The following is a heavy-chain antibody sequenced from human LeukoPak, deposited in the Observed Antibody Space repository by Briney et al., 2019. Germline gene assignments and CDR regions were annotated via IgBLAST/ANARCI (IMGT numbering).Heavy chain of an antibody. J-gene: IGHJ5*02. CDR2: ISSSSSSYI. Sequence: GGSLRLSCAASGFTFSSYAMSWVRQAPGKGLEWVSSISSSSSSYIYYADSVKGRFTISRDNAKNSLYLQMNSLRAGDTAVYYCARDYYGSGRSGWFDPWGQGTLVTVSS. CDR3: ARDYYGSGRSGWFDP. D-gene: IGHD3-10*01. V-gene: IGHV3-21*01. CDR1: GFTFSSYA.